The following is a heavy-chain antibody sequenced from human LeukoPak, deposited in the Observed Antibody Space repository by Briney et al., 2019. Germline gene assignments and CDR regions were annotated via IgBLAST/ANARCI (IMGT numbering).Heavy chain of an antibody. D-gene: IGHD6-19*01. V-gene: IGHV4-39*07. Sequence: PSETLSLTCTVSGGSISGSGYYWVWIRQPPGKGLEWIATIYYTGSTYYNPSLKSRVTISVDTSKNQFSLELSSVTAADTALYYCAKGGGVGGGWLKGGLFDYWGQGTLVTVSS. CDR1: GGSISGSGYY. J-gene: IGHJ4*02. CDR2: IYYTGST. CDR3: AKGGGVGGGWLKGGLFDY.